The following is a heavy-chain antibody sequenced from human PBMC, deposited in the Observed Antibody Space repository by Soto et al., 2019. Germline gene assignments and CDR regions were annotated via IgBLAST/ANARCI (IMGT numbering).Heavy chain of an antibody. Sequence: GASVKVSCKASGYTFTSYGISRVRQAPGQGLEWLGWISAYNGNTNYAQKLQGRVTMTTDTSTSTAYMELRSLRSDDTAVYYCARDRTYYYGSGSFYYYGMDVWGQGTTVTVSS. D-gene: IGHD3-10*01. CDR1: GYTFTSYG. CDR3: ARDRTYYYGSGSFYYYGMDV. CDR2: ISAYNGNT. J-gene: IGHJ6*02. V-gene: IGHV1-18*01.